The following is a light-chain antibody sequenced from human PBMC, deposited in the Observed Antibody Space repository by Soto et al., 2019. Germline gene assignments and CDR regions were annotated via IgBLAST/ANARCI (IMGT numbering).Light chain of an antibody. CDR2: EVN. CDR1: SSDVGGYNY. CDR3: SSFTRSSTWL. J-gene: IGLJ3*02. Sequence: QSAQTQPASVSGSPGQSITISCTGTSSDVGGYNYVSWYQQHPGKAPKLMIYEVNNRPSGVSNRFSGSKSGNTASLTISGLQAEDEADYYCSSFTRSSTWLFGGGTKLTVL. V-gene: IGLV2-14*01.